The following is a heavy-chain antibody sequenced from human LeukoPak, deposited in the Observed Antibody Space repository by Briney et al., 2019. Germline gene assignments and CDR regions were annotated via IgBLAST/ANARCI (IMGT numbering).Heavy chain of an antibody. CDR1: GFTFSNYD. Sequence: GGSLRLSCVVSGFTFSNYDMSWVRQAPGKGLEWVSVISGGGSTTYYADSVKGRFTISRDNSKNTLYLQMIGLRADDTAIYYCAKVSIAAADTLRNYDYWGQGTLVTVSS. J-gene: IGHJ4*02. CDR2: ISGGGSTT. V-gene: IGHV3-23*01. D-gene: IGHD6-13*01. CDR3: AKVSIAAADTLRNYDY.